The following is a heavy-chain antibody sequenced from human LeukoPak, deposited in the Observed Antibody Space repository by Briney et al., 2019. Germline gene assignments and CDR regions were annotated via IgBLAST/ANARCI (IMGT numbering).Heavy chain of an antibody. CDR1: GGSISSYY. V-gene: IGHV4-59*01. J-gene: IGHJ4*02. CDR3: ARDSGHYYGSGSPHTVDY. D-gene: IGHD3-10*01. CDR2: IYYSGST. Sequence: SETLSLTCTVSGGSISSYYWSWIRQPPGKGLEWIGYIYYSGSTNYNPSLKSRVTISVDTSKNQFSLKLSSVTAADTAVYYCARDSGHYYGSGSPHTVDYWGQGTLVTVSS.